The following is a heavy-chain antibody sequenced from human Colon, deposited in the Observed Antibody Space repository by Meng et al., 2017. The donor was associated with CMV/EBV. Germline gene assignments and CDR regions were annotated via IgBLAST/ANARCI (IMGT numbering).Heavy chain of an antibody. V-gene: IGHV1-2*02. D-gene: IGHD3-16*01. CDR1: GYSFTGYY. Sequence: QVQLVQSGAEVRMPGASVKVSCKASGYSFTGYYIHWMRQAPGQGLEWMGWMDPTTGRTDYAQKFQGTDTMTRDTSISTAYLELSRLTSDDTAVYYCASHSSYVWGSHHWGQGTLVTVSS. CDR3: ASHSSYVWGSHH. J-gene: IGHJ1*01. CDR2: MDPTTGRT.